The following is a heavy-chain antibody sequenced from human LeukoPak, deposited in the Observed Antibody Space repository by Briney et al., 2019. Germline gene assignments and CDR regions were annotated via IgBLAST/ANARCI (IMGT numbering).Heavy chain of an antibody. CDR1: GFTFSSYW. D-gene: IGHD4-11*01. V-gene: IGHV3-74*01. CDR3: ARDGNSKGDFDY. J-gene: IGHJ4*02. Sequence: GSLRLSCAASGFTFSSYWMHRVRQAPGKGLVWVSRINSDGSSTSYADSVKGRFTISRDNAKNTLYLQMNSLRAEDTAVYYCARDGNSKGDFDYWGQGTLVTVSS. CDR2: INSDGSST.